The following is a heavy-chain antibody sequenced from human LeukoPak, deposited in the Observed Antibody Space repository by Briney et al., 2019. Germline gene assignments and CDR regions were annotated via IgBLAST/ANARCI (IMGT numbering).Heavy chain of an antibody. Sequence: WASVKVSCKASGGTFSSYAISWVRQAPGQGLEWMGWISAYNGNTNYAQKLQGRVTMTTDTSTSTAYMELRSLRSDDTAVYYCARDARGDFWSGYYTSDALDIWGQGTMVTVSS. CDR3: ARDARGDFWSGYYTSDALDI. CDR1: GGTFSSYA. J-gene: IGHJ3*02. D-gene: IGHD3-3*01. V-gene: IGHV1-18*01. CDR2: ISAYNGNT.